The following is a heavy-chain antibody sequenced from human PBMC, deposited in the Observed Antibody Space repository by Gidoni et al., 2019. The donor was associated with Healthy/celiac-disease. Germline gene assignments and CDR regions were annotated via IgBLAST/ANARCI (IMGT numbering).Heavy chain of an antibody. V-gene: IGHV1-2*04. Sequence: QVQLVQSGAEVKKPGAPVKVSCKPSGYTFTGYYMHWVRQAPGQGLAWMGWINPNRGGTNYAQKFEGWVTMTRDTSISTAYMELSRLRSDDTAVYYCARDRFRGYSSSWRVDFFFDYWGQGTLVTVSS. CDR2: INPNRGGT. CDR3: ARDRFRGYSSSWRVDFFFDY. D-gene: IGHD6-6*01. J-gene: IGHJ4*02. CDR1: GYTFTGYY.